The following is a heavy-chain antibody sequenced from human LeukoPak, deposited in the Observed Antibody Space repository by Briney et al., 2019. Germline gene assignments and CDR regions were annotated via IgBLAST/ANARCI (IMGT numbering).Heavy chain of an antibody. Sequence: GGSLRLSCAASGFTFSSYSMNWVRQAPGKGLEWVSYISSSSSTIYYADSVKGRFTISRDNAKNSLYLQMNSLRAEDTAVYYCARVRSIAARRYFDYWGQGTLVTVSS. V-gene: IGHV3-48*04. CDR1: GFTFSSYS. CDR3: ARVRSIAARRYFDY. J-gene: IGHJ4*02. D-gene: IGHD6-6*01. CDR2: ISSSSSTI.